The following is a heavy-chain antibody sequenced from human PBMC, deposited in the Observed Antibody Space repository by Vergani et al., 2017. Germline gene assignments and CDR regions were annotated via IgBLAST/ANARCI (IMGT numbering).Heavy chain of an antibody. D-gene: IGHD2-2*01. J-gene: IGHJ6*03. V-gene: IGHV1-2*02. CDR2: INPNSGGT. Sequence: VQLVQSGAEVKKPGASVKVSCKASGYTFTGYYMHWVRQAPGQGLEWMGWINPNSGGTNYAQKFQGRVTMTRDTSISTAYMELSSLRSEDTAVYYCARVYIVVVPAAISGSYYYYYYMDVWGKGTTVTVSS. CDR1: GYTFTGYY. CDR3: ARVYIVVVPAAISGSYYYYYYMDV.